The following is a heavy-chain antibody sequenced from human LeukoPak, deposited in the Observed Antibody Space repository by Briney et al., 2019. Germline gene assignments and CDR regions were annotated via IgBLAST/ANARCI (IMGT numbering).Heavy chain of an antibody. J-gene: IGHJ5*02. Sequence: AGGSLRLSCAASGFTFSSYAMHWVRQAPGKGLEWVAVISYDGSNKYYADSVKGRFTISRDNSKNTLYLQMNSLRAEDTAVYYCARALDRNWFDPWGQGTLVTVSS. V-gene: IGHV3-30-3*01. CDR3: ARALDRNWFDP. CDR1: GFTFSSYA. CDR2: ISYDGSNK.